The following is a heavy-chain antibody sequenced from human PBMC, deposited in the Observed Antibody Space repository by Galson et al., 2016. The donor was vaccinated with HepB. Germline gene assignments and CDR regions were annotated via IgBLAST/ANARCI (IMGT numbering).Heavy chain of an antibody. CDR3: ARDSGTPPPRRGPSSGY. D-gene: IGHD1-26*01. CDR1: GFTVSNDY. Sequence: SLRLSCAASGFTVSNDYMIWFRQAPGKVLEWVSLIYSTGTTSYADSVKGRFTISRYSSKNTLYLQMNRLRAEDTAIYYCARDSGTPPPRRGPSSGYWGQGTLVTVSS. J-gene: IGHJ4*02. CDR2: IYSTGTT. V-gene: IGHV3-53*01.